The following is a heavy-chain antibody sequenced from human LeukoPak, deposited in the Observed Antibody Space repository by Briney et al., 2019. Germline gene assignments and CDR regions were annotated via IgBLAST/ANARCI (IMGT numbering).Heavy chain of an antibody. CDR2: ISGSSSTI. Sequence: GGSLRLSCAASGFTFSSYSMIWVRQAPGKGLEWVSYISGSSSTIYYADSVKGRFTISRDNAKNSLYLQMNSLRDEDTAVYYCASNYLYSGSSGIYFDYWGQGTLVTVSS. CDR3: ASNYLYSGSSGIYFDY. CDR1: GFTFSSYS. D-gene: IGHD1-26*01. J-gene: IGHJ4*02. V-gene: IGHV3-48*02.